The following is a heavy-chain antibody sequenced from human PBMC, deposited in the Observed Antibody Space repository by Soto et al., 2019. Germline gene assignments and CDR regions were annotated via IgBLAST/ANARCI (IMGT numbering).Heavy chain of an antibody. CDR1: GGSVSSTNYY. J-gene: IGHJ4*02. D-gene: IGHD1-26*01. V-gene: IGHV4-61*01. CDR3: ARDPGSYDDC. Sequence: QVQLQESGPGLVKPSETLSLTCTVSGGSVSSTNYYWSWIRQPPGKGLEWIGYISYSGSTNYNPSLKSRVTISVDTSKNQFSLKLSSVTAADTAVYYCARDPGSYDDCWGQGTLVTVSS. CDR2: ISYSGST.